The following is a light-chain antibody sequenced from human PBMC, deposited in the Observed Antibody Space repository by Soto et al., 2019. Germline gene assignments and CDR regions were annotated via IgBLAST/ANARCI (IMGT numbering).Light chain of an antibody. CDR3: GAWDDSLSAV. Sequence: QSVLTQPPSASGTPGQRVTISCSGSSSNIGSNYVYWYQQLPGTAPKLLIYRNNQRPSGIPDRFSGSKSGTSATLGITGLQTGDEADYYCGAWDDSLSAVFGGGTKLTVL. V-gene: IGLV1-47*01. J-gene: IGLJ3*02. CDR2: RNN. CDR1: SSNIGSNY.